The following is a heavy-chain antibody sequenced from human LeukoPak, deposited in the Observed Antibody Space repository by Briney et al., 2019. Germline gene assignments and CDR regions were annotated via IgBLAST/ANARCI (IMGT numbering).Heavy chain of an antibody. D-gene: IGHD1-1*01. CDR3: ARVATGSLPSYSDY. V-gene: IGHV4-59*01. CDR1: GRSINTYY. CDR2: IYYSGTT. Sequence: PSETLSLTCTVSGRSINTYYWSWLRQPPGKGPEWIGYIYYSGTTNYNPSLKSRVTMSLDTSKNHFSLKLSSVTAADTAVYYCARVATGSLPSYSDYWGQGTLVIVSS. J-gene: IGHJ4*02.